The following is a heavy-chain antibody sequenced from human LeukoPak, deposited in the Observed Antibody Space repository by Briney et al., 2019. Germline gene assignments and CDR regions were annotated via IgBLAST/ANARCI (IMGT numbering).Heavy chain of an antibody. J-gene: IGHJ4*02. Sequence: GGSLRLSCAASGFTFNSYRMSWVRQAPGKGLEWAANIEPDGSKTYYVDSVRGRFTISRDNAKNLLYLQMNSLRAEDTAVYYCARITGTFDYWGQGTLVTVSS. CDR2: IEPDGSKT. CDR1: GFTFNSYR. V-gene: IGHV3-7*01. CDR3: ARITGTFDY. D-gene: IGHD1-20*01.